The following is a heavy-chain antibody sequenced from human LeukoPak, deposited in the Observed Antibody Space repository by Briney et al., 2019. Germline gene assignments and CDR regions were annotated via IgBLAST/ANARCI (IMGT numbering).Heavy chain of an antibody. Sequence: PSETLSLTCTLSGGSISSGGYYWSWIRQLPGKGLEWIGYIRYSGSSYSTPSLKSRLTFSADTSKNQFSLELTSVTAADTAVYFCARRIPNGPLDYWGQGTLVIVSS. V-gene: IGHV4-31*03. J-gene: IGHJ4*02. CDR2: IRYSGSS. CDR3: ARRIPNGPLDY. CDR1: GGSISSGGYY.